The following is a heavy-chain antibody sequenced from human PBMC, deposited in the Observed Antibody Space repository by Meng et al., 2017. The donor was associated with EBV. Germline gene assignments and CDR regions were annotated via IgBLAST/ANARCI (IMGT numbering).Heavy chain of an antibody. CDR3: ARGVGTIFGVVIKNWFDP. J-gene: IGHJ5*02. V-gene: IGHV1-8*01. CDR1: GSPVTSSD. Sequence: QVLLVQSGVEVKKPGASLKVSCKPSGSPVTSSDINWVRQATGQGLEWMGWMNPNSGNTGYAQKFQGRVTMTRNNSISTAYMELSSLRSEDTAVYHCARGVGTIFGVVIKNWFDPWGQGTLVTVSS. CDR2: MNPNSGNT. D-gene: IGHD3-3*01.